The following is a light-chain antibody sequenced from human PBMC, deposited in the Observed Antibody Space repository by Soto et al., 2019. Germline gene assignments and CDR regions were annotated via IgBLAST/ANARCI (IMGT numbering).Light chain of an antibody. CDR2: GNT. J-gene: IGLJ1*01. V-gene: IGLV1-40*01. Sequence: QSVLTQPPSVSGAPGQRVTISCTGTSSNIGSVYDVHWYQHLPGTAPKLLIYGNTIRPSGVPDRFSGSKSGTSASLAITGLQAEDEADYYCQSYDRSLRGYVFGTGTKVTAL. CDR3: QSYDRSLRGYV. CDR1: SSNIGSVYD.